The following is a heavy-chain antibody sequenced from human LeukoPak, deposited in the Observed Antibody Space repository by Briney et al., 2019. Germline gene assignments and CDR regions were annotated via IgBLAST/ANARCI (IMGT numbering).Heavy chain of an antibody. CDR2: INPNSGGT. Sequence: ASVKVSCKASGYTFTGYYMHWVRQAPGQGLEWMGRINPNSGGTNYAQKFQGRVTMTRDTSISTAYMELSRLRSDDTAVYYCARDSWSLDAFDIWGQGTMVTVSS. V-gene: IGHV1-2*06. CDR1: GYTFTGYY. D-gene: IGHD1-26*01. CDR3: ARDSWSLDAFDI. J-gene: IGHJ3*02.